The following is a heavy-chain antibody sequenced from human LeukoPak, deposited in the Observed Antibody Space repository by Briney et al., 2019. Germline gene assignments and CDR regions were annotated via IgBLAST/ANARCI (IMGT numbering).Heavy chain of an antibody. CDR1: GFTVSSNY. J-gene: IGHJ6*02. CDR3: ARDHGRIAVAGPYYYYGMDV. D-gene: IGHD6-19*01. V-gene: IGHV3-53*01. Sequence: GGSLRLSCAASGFTVSSNYMSWVRQAPGKGLEWLSVIYSGGSTYYADSVKGRFTISRDNSKNTLHLQMNSLRAEDTAVYYCARDHGRIAVAGPYYYYGMDVWGQGTTVTVSS. CDR2: IYSGGST.